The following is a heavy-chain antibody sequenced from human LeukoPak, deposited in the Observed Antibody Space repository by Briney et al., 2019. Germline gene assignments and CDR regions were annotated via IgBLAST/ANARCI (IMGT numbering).Heavy chain of an antibody. CDR1: GYTFTSYW. CDR2: IYAGDSDT. D-gene: IGHD2-2*01. V-gene: IGHV5-51*01. Sequence: KHGESLKISCKGSGYTFTSYWIGWVRQMPGKGLEWMGIIYAGDSDTRYSPSFQGQVTISADKSISTAYLQWRSLKASDTAMYYCARHGDLGYCSSTTCLGAFDIWGQGAMDTISS. CDR3: ARHGDLGYCSSTTCLGAFDI. J-gene: IGHJ3*02.